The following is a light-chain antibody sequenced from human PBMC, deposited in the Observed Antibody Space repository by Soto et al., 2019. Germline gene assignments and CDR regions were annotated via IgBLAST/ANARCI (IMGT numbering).Light chain of an antibody. J-gene: IGLJ1*01. V-gene: IGLV2-14*01. CDR1: SSDVGGYNY. Sequence: QSVLTQPASVSGSPVQSITISCTGTSSDVGGYNYVSWYQQHPGKAPKLMIYDVSNRPSGVSNRFSGSKSGNTASLTISGLQAEDEADYYCSSYTSSSTLGYVFGTGTKVTVL. CDR2: DVS. CDR3: SSYTSSSTLGYV.